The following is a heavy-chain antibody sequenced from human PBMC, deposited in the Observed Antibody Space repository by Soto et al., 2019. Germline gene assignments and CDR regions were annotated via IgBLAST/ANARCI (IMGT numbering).Heavy chain of an antibody. V-gene: IGHV3-23*01. Sequence: EVQLLESGGGLVQPGGSLTLSCAASGFTFSSYAMSWDRQAPGKGLEGVSANSGSGGSTYYADSVKGRFTISRDNSKNTLYLQMNSLSAEYTAVYYCVKLCLIGLCVGYSSREDAFDIGGQGTMVTVSS. CDR2: NSGSGGST. CDR1: GFTFSSYA. D-gene: IGHD6-13*01. J-gene: IGHJ3*02. CDR3: VKLCLIGLCVGYSSREDAFDI.